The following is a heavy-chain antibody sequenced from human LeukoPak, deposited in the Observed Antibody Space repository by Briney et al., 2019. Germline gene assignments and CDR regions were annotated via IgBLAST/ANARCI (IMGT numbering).Heavy chain of an antibody. CDR1: GFTFSSYA. V-gene: IGHV3-23*01. Sequence: GGSLRLSCAASGFTFSSYAMSWVRQAPGKGLEWVSSITNGGGSTYYADSVKGRFTVDRDNSKNTLYLQMNSLRADDTAVYYCAKRASYHFDYWGQGTLVTVSS. CDR2: ITNGGGST. CDR3: AKRASYHFDY. D-gene: IGHD2-2*01. J-gene: IGHJ4*02.